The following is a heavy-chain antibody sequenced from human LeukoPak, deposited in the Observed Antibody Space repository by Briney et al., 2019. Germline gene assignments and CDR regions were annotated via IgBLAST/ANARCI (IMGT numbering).Heavy chain of an antibody. D-gene: IGHD1-26*01. CDR2: ISYDGSNK. J-gene: IGHJ4*02. CDR1: GFTFSSYA. V-gene: IGHV3-30-3*01. Sequence: PGGSLRLSCAASGFTFSSYAMHWVRQAPGKGLEWVAVISYDGSNKYYADSVKGRFTNSRDNSKNTLYLQMNSLRAEDTAVYYCARESVDSGSYYEDFSSYFDYWGQGTLVTVSS. CDR3: ARESVDSGSYYEDFSSYFDY.